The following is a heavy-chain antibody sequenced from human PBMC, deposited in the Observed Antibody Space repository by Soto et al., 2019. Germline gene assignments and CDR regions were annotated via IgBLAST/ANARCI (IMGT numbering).Heavy chain of an antibody. V-gene: IGHV4-34*01. CDR3: ARAQYSSSWYGGGIDY. D-gene: IGHD6-13*01. Sequence: QVQLQQWGAGLLKPSETLSLTCAVYGGSFSGYYWSWIRQPPGKGLEWIGEINHSGSTNYNPSLKRRVTISVDTSKNQFSLKLSSVTAADTAVYYCARAQYSSSWYGGGIDYWGQGTLVTVSS. J-gene: IGHJ4*02. CDR2: INHSGST. CDR1: GGSFSGYY.